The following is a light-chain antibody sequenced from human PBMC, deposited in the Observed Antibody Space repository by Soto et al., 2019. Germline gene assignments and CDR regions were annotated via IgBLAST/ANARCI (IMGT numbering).Light chain of an antibody. CDR1: SSDVGRFEY. V-gene: IGLV2-11*01. CDR3: CSYAGIYSYV. CDR2: DIT. J-gene: IGLJ1*01. Sequence: QSVLTQPRSVSGSPGQSVTISCTGTSSDVGRFEYVSWYQQHPGEAPKVVVYDITKRPSGVPDRFSGSKSGNTASLTISGLQAEDEADYYCCSYAGIYSYVLGTGTKVTVL.